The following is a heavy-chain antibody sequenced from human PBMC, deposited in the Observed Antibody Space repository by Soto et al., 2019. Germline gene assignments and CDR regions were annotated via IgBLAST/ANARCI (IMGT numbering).Heavy chain of an antibody. Sequence: PGGSLRLSCAASGFTFSTYYMDWVRQAPGKGLEWVANIKQDGSEKYYVDSVKGRFTISRDNAKNSLYLQMNSLRAEDTAVYYCARDRGYCSGDICYTVLDYWGQGTLVTVS. V-gene: IGHV3-7*01. D-gene: IGHD2-15*01. J-gene: IGHJ4*02. CDR3: ARDRGYCSGDICYTVLDY. CDR1: GFTFSTYY. CDR2: IKQDGSEK.